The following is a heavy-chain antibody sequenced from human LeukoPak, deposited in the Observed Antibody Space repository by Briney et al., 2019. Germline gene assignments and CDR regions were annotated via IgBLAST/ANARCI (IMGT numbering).Heavy chain of an antibody. CDR1: GFTFSSYA. V-gene: IGHV3-23*01. Sequence: GGSLRLSRAASGFTFSSYAMSWVRQAPGTGLEWVSAISGSAGSTYYADSVKGRFTISRDNSKNTLYLQMNSLRAEDTAVYYCAGSGIVVPRFDYWGQGTLVTVSS. D-gene: IGHD3-22*01. CDR3: AGSGIVVPRFDY. CDR2: ISGSAGST. J-gene: IGHJ4*02.